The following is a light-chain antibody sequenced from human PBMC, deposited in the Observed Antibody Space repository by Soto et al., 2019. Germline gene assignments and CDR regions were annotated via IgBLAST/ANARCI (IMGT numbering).Light chain of an antibody. CDR1: QGISSW. CDR2: KAS. V-gene: IGKV1-12*01. J-gene: IGKJ4*01. Sequence: DIQMTQSPSSVSASAGDTVTITCRASQGISSWLAWYQQKPGKAPKLPIYKASNLQGGVPSRFSGSGSGTDFTLTITNLQPEDFATYYCHQASSFPLTFSGGTRVDIK. CDR3: HQASSFPLT.